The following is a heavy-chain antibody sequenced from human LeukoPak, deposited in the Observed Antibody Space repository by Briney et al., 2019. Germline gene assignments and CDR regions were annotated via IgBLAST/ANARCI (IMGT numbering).Heavy chain of an antibody. Sequence: ASVKVSCKASGYTFTTYGIIWVRQAPGQGLEWMGWITYNGNTNYAPKFQGRVTMTTDTSTSTAYMELRSLTSDDTAVYYCARGLFGDYMDVWGKGTTVTISS. J-gene: IGHJ6*03. CDR3: ARGLFGDYMDV. CDR2: ITYNGNT. D-gene: IGHD3-16*01. CDR1: GYTFTTYG. V-gene: IGHV1-18*01.